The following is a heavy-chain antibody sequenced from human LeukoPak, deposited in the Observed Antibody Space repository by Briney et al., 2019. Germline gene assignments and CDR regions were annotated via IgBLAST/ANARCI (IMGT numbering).Heavy chain of an antibody. J-gene: IGHJ4*02. D-gene: IGHD6-13*01. CDR2: ISSSSSYI. CDR1: GFTFSDYY. V-gene: IGHV3-11*06. CDR3: ARGIAAAGTYAELTIWDY. Sequence: GGSLRLSCAASGFTFSDYYMSWIRQAPGKGPEWVSSISSSSSYIYYADSVKGRFTISRDNAKNSLYLQMNSLRAEDTAVYYCARGIAAAGTYAELTIWDYWGQGTLVTVSS.